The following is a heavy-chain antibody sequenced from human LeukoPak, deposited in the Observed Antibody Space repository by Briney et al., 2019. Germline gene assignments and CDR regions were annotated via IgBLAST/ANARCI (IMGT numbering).Heavy chain of an antibody. Sequence: GGSLRLSCAVSGFTFNSYSMSWVRQAPGKGLEWVSVIYSGGSPYYPNSVKGRFTISRDNSKNALYLQMNSLRAEDTAVYYCARAPTAPSRTPMRNPGAFDIWGQGTMVTVSS. V-gene: IGHV3-53*01. CDR2: IYSGGSP. D-gene: IGHD3-22*01. CDR3: ARAPTAPSRTPMRNPGAFDI. CDR1: GFTFNSYS. J-gene: IGHJ3*02.